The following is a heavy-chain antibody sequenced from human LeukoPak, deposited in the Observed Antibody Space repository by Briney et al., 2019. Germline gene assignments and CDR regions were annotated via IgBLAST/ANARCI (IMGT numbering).Heavy chain of an antibody. CDR2: IIPIFGTA. D-gene: IGHD3-22*01. Sequence: SVKVSCKASGGTFSSYAISWVRQAPGQGLEWMGGIIPIFGTANYAQKFQGRVTITADESTSTAYMELSSLRSEDTAVYYCARDQYYYDSSGYLYYYYYMDVWGKGTTVTVSS. J-gene: IGHJ6*03. V-gene: IGHV1-69*01. CDR3: ARDQYYYDSSGYLYYYYYMDV. CDR1: GGTFSSYA.